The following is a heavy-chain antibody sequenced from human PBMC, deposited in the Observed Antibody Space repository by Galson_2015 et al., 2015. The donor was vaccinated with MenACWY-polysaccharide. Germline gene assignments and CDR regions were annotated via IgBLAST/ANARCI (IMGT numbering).Heavy chain of an antibody. CDR2: ISIDGRNT. CDR1: GFTFSAYT. Sequence: LRLSCAASGFTFSAYTMSWIRQAPGKGLEWVTVISIDGRNTYYADPVKGRFTISRDNSKNTLFLQMNGLTAEDTAVYYCVKAHETSGWNRGLAIGGQGTLVTVSS. V-gene: IGHV3-23*01. CDR3: VKAHETSGWNRGLAI. J-gene: IGHJ4*02. D-gene: IGHD6-19*01.